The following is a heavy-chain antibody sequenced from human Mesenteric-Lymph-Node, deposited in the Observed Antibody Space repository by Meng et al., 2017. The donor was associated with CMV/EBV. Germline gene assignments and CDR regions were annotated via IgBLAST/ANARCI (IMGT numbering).Heavy chain of an antibody. CDR1: GYSNSCNKSG. J-gene: IGHJ4*02. CDR3: AYFGDLPPLW. V-gene: IGHV6-1*01. Sequence: QTQVQQAGPGVEKSTHAPSVTDTSTGYSNSCNKSGRSGIRQAPSRGLEWLGRTYDKTESYNDYAESVKSRISVNLNTSKNQPTQHLNLGTPEDTAVYCCAYFGDLPPLWWGQGTLVTVSS. D-gene: IGHD3-16*01. CDR2: TYDKTESYN.